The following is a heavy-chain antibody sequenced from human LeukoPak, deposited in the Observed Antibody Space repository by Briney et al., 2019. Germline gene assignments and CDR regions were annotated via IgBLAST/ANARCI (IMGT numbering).Heavy chain of an antibody. D-gene: IGHD3-10*01. Sequence: GGSLRLSCEASGFTVSSNYLSWVRQAPGKGLEWVSVIYSDGSTYYADSVKGRFTISRDSSKNTLYLQMNSLRAEDTAVYYCAKVYGWYGEGYFDYWGQGTLVTVSS. V-gene: IGHV3-53*01. CDR1: GFTVSSNY. CDR3: AKVYGWYGEGYFDY. J-gene: IGHJ4*02. CDR2: IYSDGST.